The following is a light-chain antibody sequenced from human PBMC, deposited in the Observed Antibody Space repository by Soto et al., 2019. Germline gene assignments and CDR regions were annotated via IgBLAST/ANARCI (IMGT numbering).Light chain of an antibody. CDR3: QKDNSAPFA. V-gene: IGKV1-27*01. CDR1: QGIRKY. Sequence: DIQMTQSPSSLSASVGYRVTITCRASQGIRKYLAWYQQKPGKVPKLLIYAASILQSGVPSRFSGSGSGTDFTPTISSLQPEEVATYYCQKDNSAPFAIGGGNTVEFK. CDR2: AAS. J-gene: IGKJ4*01.